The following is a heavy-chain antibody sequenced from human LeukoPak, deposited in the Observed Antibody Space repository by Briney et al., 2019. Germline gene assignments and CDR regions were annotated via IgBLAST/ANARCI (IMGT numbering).Heavy chain of an antibody. CDR2: IKQDGSEK. Sequence: GGSLRLSCAASGFTFSSYAMSWVRQAPGKGLKWVANIKQDGSEKYYVDSVKGRFTISRDNPKNSLYLQMNSLRAEDTAVYYCARDSTIFGVLLTDYWGQGTLVTVSS. V-gene: IGHV3-7*01. CDR1: GFTFSSYA. D-gene: IGHD3-3*01. J-gene: IGHJ4*02. CDR3: ARDSTIFGVLLTDY.